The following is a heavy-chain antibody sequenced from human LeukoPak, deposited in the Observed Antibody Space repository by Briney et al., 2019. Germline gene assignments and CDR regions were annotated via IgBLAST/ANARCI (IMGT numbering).Heavy chain of an antibody. J-gene: IGHJ4*02. CDR2: IYYSETT. Sequence: SETLSLTCSVSGGSISNYFWSWIRQPPGKGLECIGFIYYSETTNYNPSFKSRVTISVDTSKNQFSLKLSSVTAADTAVYYCARRGYSSSQEYFDYWGQGTLVTVSS. V-gene: IGHV4-59*08. D-gene: IGHD6-13*01. CDR3: ARRGYSSSQEYFDY. CDR1: GGSISNYF.